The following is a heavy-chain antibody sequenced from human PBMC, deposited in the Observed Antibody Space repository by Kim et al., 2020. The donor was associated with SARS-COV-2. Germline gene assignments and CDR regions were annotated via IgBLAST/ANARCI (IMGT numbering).Heavy chain of an antibody. CDR3: ARGGTYYDFWSGFHNYYYAMDV. V-gene: IGHV3-48*03. Sequence: GGSLRLSCAASGFTFSSYEMNWVRQAPGKGLEWVSYISSSGSTIYYADSVKGRFTISRDNAKNSLYLQMNSLRAEDTAVYYCARGGTYYDFWSGFHNYYYAMDVSGQGTTVTVPS. CDR1: GFTFSSYE. CDR2: ISSSGSTI. D-gene: IGHD3-3*01. J-gene: IGHJ6*02.